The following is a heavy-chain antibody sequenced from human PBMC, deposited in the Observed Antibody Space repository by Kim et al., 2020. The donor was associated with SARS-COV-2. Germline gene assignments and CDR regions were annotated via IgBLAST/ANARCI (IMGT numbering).Heavy chain of an antibody. CDR3: TRDQIGQPFDY. CDR2: T. D-gene: IGHD3-22*01. Sequence: TYYVDSMKGRFTISRDNSKNMLYLQMNSLRVEDTAVYYCTRDQIGQPFDYGGQGTLVTVSS. J-gene: IGHJ4*02. V-gene: IGHV3-23*03.